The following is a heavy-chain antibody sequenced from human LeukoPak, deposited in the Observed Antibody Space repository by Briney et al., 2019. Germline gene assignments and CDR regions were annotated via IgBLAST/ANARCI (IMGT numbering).Heavy chain of an antibody. Sequence: SETLSLTCTVSSGSISSYYWSWIRQAPGKGLEWIGYIYYSGSSNYNPSFKSRLTMSVDTSKKQFSLKLSSVTAADTAVYYCARTEYYFDHWGQGSLVTDSS. J-gene: IGHJ4*02. D-gene: IGHD3-10*01. CDR3: ARTEYYFDH. CDR1: SGSISSYY. CDR2: IYYSGSS. V-gene: IGHV4-59*01.